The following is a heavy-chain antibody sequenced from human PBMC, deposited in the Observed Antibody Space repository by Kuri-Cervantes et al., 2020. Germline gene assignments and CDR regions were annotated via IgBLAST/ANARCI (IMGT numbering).Heavy chain of an antibody. V-gene: IGHV3-21*06. CDR3: AKGHLRHCSSTSCSDAFDI. J-gene: IGHJ3*02. D-gene: IGHD2-2*01. CDR1: GFNFNSHS. Sequence: GESLKISCVGSGFNFNSHSMNWVRQAPGKGLEWVSSISSSSSYIYYADSVKGRFAISRDNAKSSAYLQMNSLRAEDTALYYCAKGHLRHCSSTSCSDAFDIWGQGTMVTVSS. CDR2: ISSSSSYI.